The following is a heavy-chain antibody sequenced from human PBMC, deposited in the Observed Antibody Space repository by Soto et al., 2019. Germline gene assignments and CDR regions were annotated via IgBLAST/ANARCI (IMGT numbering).Heavy chain of an antibody. CDR1: GGAISTYY. J-gene: IGHJ6*02. V-gene: IGHV4-59*01. D-gene: IGHD3-10*01. CDR2: IYHSGSS. CDR3: ARSYGSGSYYDYYYGMDV. Sequence: SETLSLTCRVSGGAISTYYWSWIRKFPGQGLEWIGYIYHSGSSQYNPSLTSRVTMSVDTSKNQLSLRLSSVTAADTAVYYCARSYGSGSYYDYYYGMDVWGQGTTVTVSS.